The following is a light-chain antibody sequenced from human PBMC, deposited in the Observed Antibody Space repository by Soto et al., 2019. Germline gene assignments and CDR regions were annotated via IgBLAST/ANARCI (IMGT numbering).Light chain of an antibody. Sequence: DIQMTQSPSTLPASVGDRVTITCRASQGISSWLAWYQQKPGKAPKLLIYAASSLQRGVPSRFTGSGSGTEFTLTINGLQPDDFATYYCQQYNGYRTWTFGQGTKVDIK. J-gene: IGKJ1*01. CDR3: QQYNGYRTWT. V-gene: IGKV1-5*01. CDR2: AAS. CDR1: QGISSW.